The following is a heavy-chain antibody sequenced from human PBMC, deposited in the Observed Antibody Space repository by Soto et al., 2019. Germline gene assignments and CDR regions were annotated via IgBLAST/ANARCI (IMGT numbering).Heavy chain of an antibody. Sequence: QVQLVQSGAEVKKPGASVKVSCKASGFTFTSYGISWVRQAPGQGPEWMGWISAYNGDTNYAQKFQGRVTMTTDTSTTTASMELRGLRSDDTAVYYCARDYYGGGYDSPIDYWGQGTLVTVSS. J-gene: IGHJ4*02. CDR2: ISAYNGDT. D-gene: IGHD5-12*01. CDR3: ARDYYGGGYDSPIDY. CDR1: GFTFTSYG. V-gene: IGHV1-18*04.